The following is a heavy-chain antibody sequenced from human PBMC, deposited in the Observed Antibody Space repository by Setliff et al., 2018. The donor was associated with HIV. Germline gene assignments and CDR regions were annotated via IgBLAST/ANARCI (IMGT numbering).Heavy chain of an antibody. CDR1: GGTFSSYA. J-gene: IGHJ4*02. CDR2: IIPILGIA. Sequence: ASVKVSCKASGGTFSSYAISWVRQAPGQGLEWMGGIIPILGIANYAQKFQGRVTITADKSTSTAYMELSSLRSEDTAVYYCTSAASQTGYGDYWGQGTLVTVSS. CDR3: TSAASQTGYGDY. V-gene: IGHV1-69*10. D-gene: IGHD2-15*01.